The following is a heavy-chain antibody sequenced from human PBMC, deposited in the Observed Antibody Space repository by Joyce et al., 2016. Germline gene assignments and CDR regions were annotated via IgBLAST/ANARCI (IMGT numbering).Heavy chain of an antibody. CDR1: GFTFSAHW. CDR2: ITRGGSGA. CDR3: ARVLTFFDS. Sequence: EVQLVESGGGLVQPGGSLRLSCTASGFTFSAHWMHWVRQAPGKGVVWVSRITRGGSGANDSDAVKGRFTISRDNAKNTLYLQMDSLGTEDTAVDFGARVLTFFDSWGQGTLVTVSS. V-gene: IGHV3-74*01. J-gene: IGHJ4*02. D-gene: IGHD2-8*01.